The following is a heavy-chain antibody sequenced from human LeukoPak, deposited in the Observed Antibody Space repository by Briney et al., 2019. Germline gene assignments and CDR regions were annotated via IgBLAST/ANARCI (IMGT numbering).Heavy chain of an antibody. CDR1: GFTFSSYA. V-gene: IGHV3-23*01. CDR2: ISGSGGST. Sequence: GGSLRLSCAASGFTFSSYAMSWVSQAPGKGLEWVSAISGSGGSTYYADSVKGRFTISRDNSKNTLYLQMNSLRAEDTAVYYCAKDLSYQRLDWYFDLWGRGTLVTVSS. D-gene: IGHD2-2*01. J-gene: IGHJ2*01. CDR3: AKDLSYQRLDWYFDL.